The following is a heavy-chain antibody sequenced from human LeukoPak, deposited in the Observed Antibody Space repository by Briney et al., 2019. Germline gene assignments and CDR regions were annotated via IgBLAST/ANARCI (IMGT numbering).Heavy chain of an antibody. J-gene: IGHJ4*02. Sequence: PSGTLSLTCAVSGGSISSSNWWSWVRQPPGKGLEWIGEINHSGSTNYNPSLKSRVTISVDTSKNQFSLKLSSVTAADTAVYYCARHVTMVRGVIVTGGPDYWGQGTLVTVSS. CDR2: INHSGST. D-gene: IGHD3-10*01. V-gene: IGHV4-4*02. CDR3: ARHVTMVRGVIVTGGPDY. CDR1: GGSISSSNW.